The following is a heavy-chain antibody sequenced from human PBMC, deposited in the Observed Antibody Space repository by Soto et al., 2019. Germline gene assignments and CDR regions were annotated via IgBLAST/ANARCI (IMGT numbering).Heavy chain of an antibody. V-gene: IGHV4-4*02. CDR1: GDSISSSDW. CDR2: ISYSGST. J-gene: IGHJ4*02. Sequence: KTSETLSLTCAVSGDSISSSDWWNWVRQPPGKGLEWIGEISYSGSTNYNPSLYSRVTISADKSKNQFSLKLSSVTAADTAIYYSARRHSRGWYPDFDYWGQGALVTVSS. CDR3: ARRHSRGWYPDFDY. D-gene: IGHD6-19*01.